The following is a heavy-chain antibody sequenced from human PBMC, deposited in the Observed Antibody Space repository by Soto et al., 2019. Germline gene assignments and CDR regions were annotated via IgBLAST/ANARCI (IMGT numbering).Heavy chain of an antibody. CDR3: ARDVAAAGTNWFDP. D-gene: IGHD6-13*01. CDR1: GYTFTSYG. Sequence: ASVKVSCKASGYTFTSYGISWVRQAPGQGLEWMGWISAYNGNTNYAQKLQGRVTMTTDTSTSTAYMELRSLRSDDTAVYYCARDVAAAGTNWFDPWGQGTLVTVSS. CDR2: ISAYNGNT. V-gene: IGHV1-18*01. J-gene: IGHJ5*02.